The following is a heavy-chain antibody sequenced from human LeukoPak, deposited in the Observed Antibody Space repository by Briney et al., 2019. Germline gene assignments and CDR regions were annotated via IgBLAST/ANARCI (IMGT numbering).Heavy chain of an antibody. CDR2: ISGSGGST. D-gene: IGHD3-22*01. Sequence: SGGSLRLSCAASGFTFSSYGMHWVRQAPGKGLEWVSAISGSGGSTYYADSVKGRFTISRDNSKNTLYLQMNSLRAEDTAVYYCTTYDSSGYYYSPFDCGGQGTLVTVSS. CDR3: TTYDSSGYYYSPFDC. CDR1: GFTFSSYG. J-gene: IGHJ4*02. V-gene: IGHV3-23*01.